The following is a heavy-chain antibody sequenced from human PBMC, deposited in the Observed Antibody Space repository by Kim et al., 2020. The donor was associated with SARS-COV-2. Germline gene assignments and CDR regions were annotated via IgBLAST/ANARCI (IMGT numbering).Heavy chain of an antibody. CDR1: GFTFSSYG. CDR2: ISYDGSNK. CDR3: AKSLLRFLEWFPNWFDP. Sequence: GGSLRLSCAASGFTFSSYGMHWVRQAPGKGLEWVAVISYDGSNKYYADSVKGRFTISRDNSKNTLYLQMNSLRAEDTAVYYCAKSLLRFLEWFPNWFDPWGQGTLVTVSS. D-gene: IGHD3-3*01. J-gene: IGHJ5*02. V-gene: IGHV3-30*18.